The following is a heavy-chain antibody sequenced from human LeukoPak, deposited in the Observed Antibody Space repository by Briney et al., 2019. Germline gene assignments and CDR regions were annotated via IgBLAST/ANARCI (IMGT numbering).Heavy chain of an antibody. Sequence: ASVKVSCKASGYTFTSYGISWVRQAPGQGLEWMGWISAYNGNTNYAQKLQGRVTMTTDTSTSTAYMELRSLRSDDTAVYYCARDRGYVPYYYGMDVWGQGTTVTVSS. CDR1: GYTFTSYG. CDR3: ARDRGYVPYYYGMDV. J-gene: IGHJ6*02. V-gene: IGHV1-18*04. CDR2: ISAYNGNT. D-gene: IGHD3-10*01.